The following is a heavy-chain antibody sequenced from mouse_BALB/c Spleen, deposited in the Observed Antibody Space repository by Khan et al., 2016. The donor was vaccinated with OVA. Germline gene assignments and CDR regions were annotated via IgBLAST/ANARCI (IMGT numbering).Heavy chain of an antibody. J-gene: IGHJ2*01. Sequence: EVELVESGPGLVKPSQSLSLTCTVTGYSITSDYAWNWIRQFPGNKLEWMGYISYSGRTSYNPSLKSRISLTRDTSKNQFFLQLNSVTTEDTATXYCARSVTITTVVATDFDYWGQGTTLTVSS. CDR1: GYSITSDYA. V-gene: IGHV3-2*02. CDR2: ISYSGRT. D-gene: IGHD1-1*01. CDR3: ARSVTITTVVATDFDY.